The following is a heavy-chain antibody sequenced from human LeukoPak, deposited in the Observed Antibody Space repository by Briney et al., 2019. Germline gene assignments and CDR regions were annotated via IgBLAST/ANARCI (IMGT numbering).Heavy chain of an antibody. Sequence: SETLSLTCTVSGGSISSYYWGWIRQPPGKGLEWIGYIYYSGSTNYNPSLKSRVTISVDTSKNQFSLKLSSVTAADTAVYYCARGDYYDSSGYWLFDYWGQGTLVTVSS. V-gene: IGHV4-59*01. CDR2: IYYSGST. CDR3: ARGDYYDSSGYWLFDY. CDR1: GGSISSYY. D-gene: IGHD3-22*01. J-gene: IGHJ4*02.